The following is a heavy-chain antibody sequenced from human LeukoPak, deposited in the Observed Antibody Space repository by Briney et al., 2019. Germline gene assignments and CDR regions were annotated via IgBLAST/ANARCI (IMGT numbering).Heavy chain of an antibody. J-gene: IGHJ6*03. Sequence: SETLSLTCTVSGGSISSGSYYWSGIRQPAGKGLEWIGRIYTSGSTNYNPSLKSRVTISVDTSKNQFSLKLSSVTAADTAVYYCAGYQLLTYYYYYMDVWGKGTTVTVSS. V-gene: IGHV4-61*02. CDR3: AGYQLLTYYYYYMDV. CDR2: IYTSGST. CDR1: GGSISSGSYY. D-gene: IGHD2-2*01.